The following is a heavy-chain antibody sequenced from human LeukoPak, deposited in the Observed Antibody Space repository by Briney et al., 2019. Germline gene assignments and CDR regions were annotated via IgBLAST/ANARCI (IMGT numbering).Heavy chain of an antibody. Sequence: GASVKVSCKASGYTFTSYGISWVRQAPGQGPEWMGWMNPNSGNTGYAQKFQGRVTMTRNTSISTAYMELSSLRSDDTAMYYCARVDSGRYYGHDYWGQGTLVTVTS. J-gene: IGHJ4*02. CDR3: ARVDSGRYYGHDY. CDR1: GYTFTSYG. D-gene: IGHD1-26*01. CDR2: MNPNSGNT. V-gene: IGHV1-8*01.